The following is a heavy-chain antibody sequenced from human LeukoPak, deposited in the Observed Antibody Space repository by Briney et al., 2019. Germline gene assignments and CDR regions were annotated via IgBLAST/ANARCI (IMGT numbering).Heavy chain of an antibody. Sequence: GGSLRLSCVASGFTFSSYWMHWVRQAPGKGLEWVSGISWNSGSIDYANSVRGRFTISRDNAKNSLYLRMNSLRAEDMALYYCAKDSETAMSYYFDSWGQGTLVTVSS. CDR3: AKDSETAMSYYFDS. D-gene: IGHD5-18*01. CDR1: GFTFSSYW. V-gene: IGHV3-9*03. J-gene: IGHJ4*02. CDR2: ISWNSGSI.